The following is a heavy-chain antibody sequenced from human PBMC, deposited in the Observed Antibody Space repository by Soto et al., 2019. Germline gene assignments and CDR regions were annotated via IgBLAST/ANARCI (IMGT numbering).Heavy chain of an antibody. Sequence: QVQLVQSGAEVKKPGSSVKVSCKASGGTFSSYAISWVRQAPGQGLEWMGGIIPIFGTANYAQKFQGRVKITADESTSTAYMELSSLRSEDTAVYYCARGYYDSSGYYVYYYYGMDVWGQGTTVTVSS. V-gene: IGHV1-69*01. CDR1: GGTFSSYA. J-gene: IGHJ6*02. CDR3: ARGYYDSSGYYVYYYYGMDV. D-gene: IGHD3-22*01. CDR2: IIPIFGTA.